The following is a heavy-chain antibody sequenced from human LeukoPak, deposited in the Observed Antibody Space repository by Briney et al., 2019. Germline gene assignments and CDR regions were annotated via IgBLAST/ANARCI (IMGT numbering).Heavy chain of an antibody. D-gene: IGHD3-10*01. CDR3: ARGQFGGDY. Sequence: PSETLSLTCAVYGGSFSGYYWSWIRQPPGKGLEGIGEINHSGSTNYNLSLKSRVTISVDTSKNQFSLKLSSVTAADTAVYYCARGQFGGDYWGQGTLVTVSS. CDR2: INHSGST. CDR1: GGSFSGYY. J-gene: IGHJ4*02. V-gene: IGHV4-34*01.